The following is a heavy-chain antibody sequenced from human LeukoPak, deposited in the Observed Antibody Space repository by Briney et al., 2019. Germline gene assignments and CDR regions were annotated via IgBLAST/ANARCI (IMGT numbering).Heavy chain of an antibody. D-gene: IGHD3-22*01. J-gene: IGHJ5*02. CDR2: IYSSGST. CDR3: ARTYYYDSSGLPGTGWFDP. Sequence: PSETLSLTCAVYGGSLSGYYWSWIRQPPGKGLGWIGRIYSSGSTSYNPSLNSRVTMSVDTSKNQFSLKLSSVTAADTAVYYCARTYYYDSSGLPGTGWFDPWGQGTLVTVSS. CDR1: GGSLSGYY. V-gene: IGHV4-59*10.